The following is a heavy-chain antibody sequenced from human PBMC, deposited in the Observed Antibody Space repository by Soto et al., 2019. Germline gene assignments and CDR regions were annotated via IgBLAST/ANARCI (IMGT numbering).Heavy chain of an antibody. J-gene: IGHJ4*02. CDR1: GGTFRNYP. CDR3: ARGPLVVLNYFES. CDR2: IFPLTDIP. V-gene: IGHV1-69*02. Sequence: QVQLVQSGTEVKKPVSSVKVSCKASGGTFRNYPINWVRQAPGQGLEWMGSIFPLTDIPDYAQNFQARLTISADKSTSTAYMEWSSLTSDDTAMYFCARGPLVVLNYFESWGQGTLVTVSS.